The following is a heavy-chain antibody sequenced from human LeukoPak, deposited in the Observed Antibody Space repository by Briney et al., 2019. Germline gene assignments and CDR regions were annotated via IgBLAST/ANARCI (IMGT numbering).Heavy chain of an antibody. Sequence: ASVKVSCKASGYTFTTYGIRWVRQAPGQGLEWMAWISAYNGNTNYAQNLQGRFTMTTDTSTTTAYMELRSLRSDDTAFYYCARRTYSSSSSLFDYWGQGTLVTVSS. CDR1: GYTFTTYG. V-gene: IGHV1-18*01. J-gene: IGHJ4*02. CDR2: ISAYNGNT. CDR3: ARRTYSSSSSLFDY. D-gene: IGHD6-6*01.